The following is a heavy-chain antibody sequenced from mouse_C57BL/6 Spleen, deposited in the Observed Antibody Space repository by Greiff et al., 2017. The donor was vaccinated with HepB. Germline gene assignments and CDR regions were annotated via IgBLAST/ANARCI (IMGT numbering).Heavy chain of an antibody. D-gene: IGHD2-1*01. CDR1: GFTFSDYG. Sequence: EVKLVESGGGLVKPGGSLKLSCAASGFTFSDYGMHWVRQAPEKGLEWVAYISSGSSTIYYADTVKGRFTISRDNAKNTLFLQMTSLRSEDTAMYYCARGGYGNYRWFAYWGQGTLVTVSA. CDR3: ARGGYGNYRWFAY. V-gene: IGHV5-17*01. J-gene: IGHJ3*01. CDR2: ISSGSSTI.